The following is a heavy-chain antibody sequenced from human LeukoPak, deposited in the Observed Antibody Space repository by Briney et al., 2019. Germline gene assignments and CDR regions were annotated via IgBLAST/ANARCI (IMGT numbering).Heavy chain of an antibody. CDR3: ARDLQDSGLFGGVIVNPGPFDY. J-gene: IGHJ4*02. CDR2: INPSGGST. Sequence: ALVKVSCKASGYTFTSYYMHWVRQAPGQGLEWMGIINPSGGSTSYAQKFQGRVTMTRDMSTSTVYMELSSLRSEDTAVYYCARDLQDSGLFGGVIVNPGPFDYWGQGTLVTVSS. D-gene: IGHD3-16*02. CDR1: GYTFTSYY. V-gene: IGHV1-46*01.